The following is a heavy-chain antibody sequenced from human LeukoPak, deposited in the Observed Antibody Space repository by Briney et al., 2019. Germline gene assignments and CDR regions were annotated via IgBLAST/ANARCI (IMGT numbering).Heavy chain of an antibody. CDR1: GFTFSSYA. D-gene: IGHD3-9*01. CDR2: ISGSGGST. V-gene: IGHV3-23*01. Sequence: GGSLRLSCAASGFTFSSYAMSWVRQAPGKGLEWVSAISGSGGSTYYADSVKGRFTISRDNSKNTLYLQMNSLGAEDTAVYYCAKAGYDILTGSPRYFDYWGQGTLVTVSS. CDR3: AKAGYDILTGSPRYFDY. J-gene: IGHJ4*02.